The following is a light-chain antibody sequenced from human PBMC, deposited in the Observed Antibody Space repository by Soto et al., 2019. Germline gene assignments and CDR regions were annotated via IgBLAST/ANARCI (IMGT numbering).Light chain of an antibody. CDR3: QQSNNWPWT. V-gene: IGKV3-11*01. Sequence: DNVLTQSPDTLSLSPGXRATLSCRASQSVSTYLAWYQQKPGQGPRLLIYDASNRATGIPARFSGSGSGTDFTLTISSLEPEDFAVYYCQQSNNWPWTFGQGTKVDIK. J-gene: IGKJ1*01. CDR2: DAS. CDR1: QSVSTY.